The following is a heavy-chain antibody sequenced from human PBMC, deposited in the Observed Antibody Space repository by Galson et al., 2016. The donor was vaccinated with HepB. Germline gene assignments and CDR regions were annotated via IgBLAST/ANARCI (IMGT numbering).Heavy chain of an antibody. J-gene: IGHJ4*02. CDR1: GFPFDFNNYA. CDR3: TGDD. Sequence: SLRLSCAASGFPFDFNNYAMTWVRQAPGKGLEWVSSISGVGDNTQYADSVRGRFAISRDNSKNMVYLQMNSLRAEDTAVYFCTGDDWGQGTLVTVSS. V-gene: IGHV3-23*01. CDR2: ISGVGDNT.